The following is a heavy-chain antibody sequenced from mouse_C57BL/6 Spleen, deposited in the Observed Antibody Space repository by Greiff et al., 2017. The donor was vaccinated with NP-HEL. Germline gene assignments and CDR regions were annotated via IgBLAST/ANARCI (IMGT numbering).Heavy chain of an antibody. CDR1: GYTFTSYW. CDR2: IDPSDSET. D-gene: IGHD3-2*02. Sequence: VQLQQPGAELVRPGSSVKLSCKASGYTFTSYWMHWVKQRPIQGLEWIGNIDPSDSETHYNQKFKDKATLTVDKSSSTAYMPLSSLTSEDSAVYYCARTRTAQATSYYFDYWGQGTTLTVSS. V-gene: IGHV1-52*01. CDR3: ARTRTAQATSYYFDY. J-gene: IGHJ2*01.